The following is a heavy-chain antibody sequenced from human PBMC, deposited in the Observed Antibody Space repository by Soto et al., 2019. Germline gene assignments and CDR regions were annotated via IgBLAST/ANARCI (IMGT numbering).Heavy chain of an antibody. D-gene: IGHD6-6*01. J-gene: IGHJ4*02. CDR2: INHSGST. Sequence: QVQLQQWGAGLLKPSETLSLTCAVYGGSFSGYYWSWIRQPPGKGLEWIGEINHSGSTNYNPSLTRRVTISVDTSKNHFSLKLSPVTAADTAVYYCARGGEQLVRKFFDYWGQGTLVTVSS. V-gene: IGHV4-34*01. CDR3: ARGGEQLVRKFFDY. CDR1: GGSFSGYY.